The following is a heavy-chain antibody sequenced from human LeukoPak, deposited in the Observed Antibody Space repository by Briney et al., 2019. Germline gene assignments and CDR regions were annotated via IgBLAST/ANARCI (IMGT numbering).Heavy chain of an antibody. J-gene: IGHJ3*02. CDR3: ARSRTSRAFDI. D-gene: IGHD2-2*01. CDR1: GFTFSDYY. V-gene: IGHV3-11*01. CDR2: ISRGGSTT. Sequence: TGGSLRLSCAASGFTFSDYYMNWIRQALGKGLEWVSCISRGGSTTYYADSVKGRFTISRDNAKNSLYLQMNSLRAEDTAVYYCARSRTSRAFDIWGQGTMVTVSS.